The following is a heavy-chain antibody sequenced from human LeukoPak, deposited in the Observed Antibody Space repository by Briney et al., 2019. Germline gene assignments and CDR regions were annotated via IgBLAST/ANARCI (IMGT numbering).Heavy chain of an antibody. V-gene: IGHV1-2*06. D-gene: IGHD3-9*01. Sequence: GASVKVSCKASGYTFTGYYMHWVRQAPGQGLEWMGRINPNSGGTNYAQKFQGRVTMTRYTSISTAYMELSRLRSDDTAVYYCAREARYSRHNWFDPWGQGTLVTVSS. J-gene: IGHJ5*02. CDR2: INPNSGGT. CDR3: AREARYSRHNWFDP. CDR1: GYTFTGYY.